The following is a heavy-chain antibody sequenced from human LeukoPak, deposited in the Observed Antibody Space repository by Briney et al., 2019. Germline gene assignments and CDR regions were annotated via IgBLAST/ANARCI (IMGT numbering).Heavy chain of an antibody. Sequence: ASVKVSCKASGYTFTSYGISWVRQAPGQGLEWMGWISAYNRNTNYAQKFQGRVTMTEDTSTDTAYMERSSLRSEDPAVYYCATAHGPFFTHYYDRGEPAPSAGYYFDYWGQGTLVTVSS. CDR3: ATAHGPFFTHYYDRGEPAPSAGYYFDY. J-gene: IGHJ4*02. V-gene: IGHV1-18*01. CDR1: GYTFTSYG. CDR2: ISAYNRNT. D-gene: IGHD3-22*01.